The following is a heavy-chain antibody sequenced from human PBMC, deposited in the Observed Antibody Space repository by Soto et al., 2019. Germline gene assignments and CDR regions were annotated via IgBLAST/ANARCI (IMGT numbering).Heavy chain of an antibody. CDR1: GGTFSSYV. CDR2: INPLNGTA. J-gene: IGHJ3*02. D-gene: IGHD2-21*02. CDR3: AKIGGVGTSLGDI. Sequence: QVQLVQSGTEVKKPGSSVKVSCKASGGTFSSYVISWVRQAPGQGLEWMGGINPLNGTANHAQKFQGRVTITADGYTSTAYMELSSLRSEDTAMYYCAKIGGVGTSLGDIWGQGTMVTVSS. V-gene: IGHV1-69*01.